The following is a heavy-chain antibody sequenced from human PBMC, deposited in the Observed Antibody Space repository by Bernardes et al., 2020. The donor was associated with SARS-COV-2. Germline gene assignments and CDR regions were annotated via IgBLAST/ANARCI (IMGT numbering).Heavy chain of an antibody. CDR1: GFTFSSYS. J-gene: IGHJ6*02. CDR2: ISSSSSTI. V-gene: IGHV3-48*04. Sequence: GGSLRLSCAASGFTFSSYSMNWVRQAPGKGLQWVSYISSSSSTIYYGDSVKGRFTISSDNAKNSLYLQMSSLRAEDTAVYYCAGVSTGNYYYGMDVGGQGTTVTGS. CDR3: AGVSTGNYYYGMDV.